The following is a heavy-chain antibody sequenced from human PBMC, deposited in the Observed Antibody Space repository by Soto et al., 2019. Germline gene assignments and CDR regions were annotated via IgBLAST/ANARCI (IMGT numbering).Heavy chain of an antibody. CDR1: GGSISSYY. CDR2: IYYSGST. CDR3: ARLHGSGGGYYYYGMDV. Sequence: PSETLSLTCTVSGGSISSYYWSWIRQPPGKGLEWIGYIYYSGSTNYNPSLKSRVTISVDTSKNQFSLELSSVTAADTAVYYCARLHGSGGGYYYYGMDVWGQGTTVTVSS. J-gene: IGHJ6*02. V-gene: IGHV4-59*01. D-gene: IGHD3-10*01.